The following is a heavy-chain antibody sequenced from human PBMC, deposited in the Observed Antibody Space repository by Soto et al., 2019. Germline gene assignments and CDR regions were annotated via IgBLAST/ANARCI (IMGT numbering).Heavy chain of an antibody. V-gene: IGHV1-46*01. J-gene: IGHJ6*02. D-gene: IGHD5-12*01. CDR1: GYTFTSYY. CDR3: ARDVPVATEYYYYYGMDV. CDR2: INPSGGST. Sequence: AASLKVSCKASGYTFTSYYMHWVRQAPGQGLEWMGIINPSGGSTSYAQKFQGRVTMTRDTSTSTVYMELSSLRSEDTAVYYCARDVPVATEYYYYYGMDVWGQGTTVTVSS.